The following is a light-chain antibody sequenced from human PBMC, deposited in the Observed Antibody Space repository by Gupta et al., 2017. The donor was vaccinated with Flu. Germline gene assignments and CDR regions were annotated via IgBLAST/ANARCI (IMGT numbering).Light chain of an antibody. Sequence: DIQMTQSPSTLSASVGDRVTITCRASQSISSWLAWYQQKPGKAPKLLIYKASSLESGVPSRFSGRRSGTEFTLTISSLQPDDFATYYCQQDNSYPHTFGQETKLEIK. CDR3: QQDNSYPHT. CDR1: QSISSW. J-gene: IGKJ2*01. V-gene: IGKV1-5*03. CDR2: KAS.